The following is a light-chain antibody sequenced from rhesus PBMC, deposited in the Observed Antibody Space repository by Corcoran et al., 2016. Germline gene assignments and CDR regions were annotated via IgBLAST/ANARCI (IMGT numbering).Light chain of an antibody. CDR3: LQYNSDPFT. Sequence: DIQMTQSPSSLSASVGDRVTITCRASKGISTYLNWYQQKIGKAPKRLIYAASSLESGVPTRFSGRVSGTDFTLTISSLLPEDFATYYCLQYNSDPFTFGPGTKLDI. CDR1: KGISTY. V-gene: IGKV1-43*02. J-gene: IGKJ3*01. CDR2: AAS.